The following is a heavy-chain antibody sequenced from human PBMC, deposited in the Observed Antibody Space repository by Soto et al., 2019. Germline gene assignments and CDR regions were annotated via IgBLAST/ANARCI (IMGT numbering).Heavy chain of an antibody. V-gene: IGHV3-30*18. J-gene: IGHJ5*02. CDR2: ISYDGSNK. D-gene: IGHD5-12*01. CDR3: AKDSDGYDEDWFDP. Sequence: GSLRLSCAASGFTFSSYGMHWVRQAPGKGLEWVAVISYDGSNKYYADSVKGRFTISRDNSKDTLYLQMNSLRAEDTAVYYCAKDSDGYDEDWFDPWGQGTLVTVSS. CDR1: GFTFSSYG.